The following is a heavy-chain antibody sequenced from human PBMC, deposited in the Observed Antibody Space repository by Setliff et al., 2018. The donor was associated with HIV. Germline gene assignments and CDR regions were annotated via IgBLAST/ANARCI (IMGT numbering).Heavy chain of an antibody. D-gene: IGHD6-19*01. J-gene: IGHJ3*02. CDR3: ARHSDWYGNDAFDI. V-gene: IGHV3-20*04. Sequence: PGGSLRLSCAVSGFTFEDYGMSWVRQAPGKGLEWVSGINWNGGSTGYVDSVKGRFTISRDNAKNSLYLQMNSLRGEDTAVYYCARHSDWYGNDAFDIWGQGTRVTVSS. CDR1: GFTFEDYG. CDR2: INWNGGST.